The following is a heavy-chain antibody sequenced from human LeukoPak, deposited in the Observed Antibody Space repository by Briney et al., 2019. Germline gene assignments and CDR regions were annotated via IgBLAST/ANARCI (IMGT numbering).Heavy chain of an antibody. V-gene: IGHV3-21*01. CDR2: ISSSSSYM. D-gene: IGHD3-10*01. CDR3: ARLRDYFTHAFDI. Sequence: PGGSLRLSCAASGFTFIDYSVNWVRQAPEKGLEWVSSISSSSSYMFYADSLKGRFTISRDNAKNSLYLQMNSLRAEDTAVYYCARLRDYFTHAFDIWGQGTMVTVSS. CDR1: GFTFIDYS. J-gene: IGHJ3*02.